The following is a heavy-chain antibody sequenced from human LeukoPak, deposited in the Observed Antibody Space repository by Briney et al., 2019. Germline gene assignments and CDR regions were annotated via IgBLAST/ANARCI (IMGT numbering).Heavy chain of an antibody. Sequence: GGSLRLFCAASGFTFSSYEMNWVRQAPGKGLEWVSYISSSGSTIYYADSVKGRFTISRDNAKNSLYLQMNSLRAEDTAVYYCATGYCSGGSCPGGWFDPWGQGTLVTVSS. CDR3: ATGYCSGGSCPGGWFDP. D-gene: IGHD2-15*01. CDR2: ISSSGSTI. CDR1: GFTFSSYE. V-gene: IGHV3-48*03. J-gene: IGHJ5*02.